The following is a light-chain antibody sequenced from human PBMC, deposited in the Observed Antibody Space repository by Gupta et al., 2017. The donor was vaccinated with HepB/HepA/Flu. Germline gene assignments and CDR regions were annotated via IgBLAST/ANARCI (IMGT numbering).Light chain of an antibody. V-gene: IGKV3-15*01. Sequence: TQPPATLSASVGESVTFSCTASRSIRSNLAWYQQRPGQPPRLLIFDASTRATGVPARFSANGSGTDFTLTIDNLQSEDLAIYFCQQYNHWPPLYNFGQGTKLQIK. CDR2: DAS. CDR3: QQYNHWPPLYN. J-gene: IGKJ2*01. CDR1: RSIRSN.